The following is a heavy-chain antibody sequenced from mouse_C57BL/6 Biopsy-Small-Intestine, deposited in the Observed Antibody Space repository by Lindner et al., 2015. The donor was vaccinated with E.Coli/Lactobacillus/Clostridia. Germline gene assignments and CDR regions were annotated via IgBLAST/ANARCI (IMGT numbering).Heavy chain of an antibody. V-gene: IGHV1-34*01. CDR1: GYTFTDYY. Sequence: VQLQESGPELVKPGASVKMSCKASGYTFTDYYMYWVKQSHGKSLDWIGIINPYNGGTLYNQKFKGKATFTADTSSNTAYMQLSSLTTEDSAIYFCVRRPFDYWGQGTTLTVSS. J-gene: IGHJ2*01. CDR2: INPYNGGT. CDR3: VRRPFDY.